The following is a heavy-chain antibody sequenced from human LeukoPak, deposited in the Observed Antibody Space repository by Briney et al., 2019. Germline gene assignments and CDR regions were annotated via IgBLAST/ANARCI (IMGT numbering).Heavy chain of an antibody. CDR2: IDWDDDK. CDR1: GFSLSPSGMR. CDR3: ARNVATMRGWDVFDI. Sequence: KESGPALVKPTQTLTLTCTFSGFSLSPSGMRVSWIRQPPGKALEWLGRIDWDDDKFYSTSLKTRLTISKDTSKNQVVLTMTNMDPVDTATYYCARNVATMRGWDVFDIWGQGTMVTVSS. J-gene: IGHJ3*02. V-gene: IGHV2-70*04. D-gene: IGHD5-12*01.